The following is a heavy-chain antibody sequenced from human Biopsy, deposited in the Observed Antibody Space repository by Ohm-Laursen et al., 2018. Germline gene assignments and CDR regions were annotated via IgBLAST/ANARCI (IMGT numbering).Heavy chain of an antibody. D-gene: IGHD2-15*01. J-gene: IGHJ4*02. Sequence: ASVKAFCKVSGYTLAELSMHWARQAPGQGLEWMGGLVLEHGKSIYAQAFQGRVTMTEDTSTDTAYMELTSLTSDDTAVYYGAGVLSATSPFDYWGQGTLVTVSS. CDR1: GYTLAELS. CDR3: AGVLSATSPFDY. V-gene: IGHV1-24*01. CDR2: LVLEHGKS.